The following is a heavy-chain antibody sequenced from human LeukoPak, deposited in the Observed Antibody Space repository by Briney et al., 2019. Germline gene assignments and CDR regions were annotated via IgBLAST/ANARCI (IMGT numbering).Heavy chain of an antibody. CDR1: GFTFSSYW. V-gene: IGHV3-7*01. CDR3: TRDRSRAEDD. Sequence: PGGSLRLSCAASGFTFSSYWMNWVRQAPGKGLEWVANINQGGSDKYYADSVKGRFTISRDNANNLLYLQMNSLRGEDTAVYYCTRDRSRAEDDWGQGTLVTVSS. CDR2: INQGGSDK. D-gene: IGHD1-14*01. J-gene: IGHJ4*02.